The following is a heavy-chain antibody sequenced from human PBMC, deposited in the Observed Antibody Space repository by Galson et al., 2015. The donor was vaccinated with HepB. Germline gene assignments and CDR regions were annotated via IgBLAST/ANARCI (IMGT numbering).Heavy chain of an antibody. CDR3: ARAQTPSPYGPAGD. J-gene: IGHJ4*02. V-gene: IGHV1-8*01. D-gene: IGHD4-17*01. CDR1: GYTFTSYD. CDR2: MNPNSGNT. Sequence: SVKVSCKASGYTFTSYDINWVRQATGQGLEWMGWMNPNSGNTGYAQKFQGRVTMTRNTSISTAYMELSSLRSEDTAVYYCARAQTPSPYGPAGDWGQGTLVTVSS.